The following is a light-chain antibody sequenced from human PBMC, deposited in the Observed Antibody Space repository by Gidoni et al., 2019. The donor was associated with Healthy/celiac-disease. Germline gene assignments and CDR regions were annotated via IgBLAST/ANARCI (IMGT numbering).Light chain of an antibody. CDR3: QQSYSTPWT. V-gene: IGKV1-39*01. CDR2: AAS. CDR1: QSIRSY. Sequence: DTQMTQSPPSLSASVGDRVTITCRASQSIRSYLNWYQQKPGKAPKLLIYAASSLQSGVQSRFSGSGSGTDFTLTISSLQPEDFATYYCQQSYSTPWTFGQGTKVEIK. J-gene: IGKJ1*01.